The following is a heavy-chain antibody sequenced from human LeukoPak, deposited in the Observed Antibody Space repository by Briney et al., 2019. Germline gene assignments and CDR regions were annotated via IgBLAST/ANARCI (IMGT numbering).Heavy chain of an antibody. Sequence: SQTLSLTCAVSGNSLSSGYYWGWIRQTPGKGVEWIGSIYHSGSTYYNPSLKSRVTISVDTSKNQFSLNLRSVTAADTAVYYCAGQYDSSAYFFYWGQGTLVTVSS. J-gene: IGHJ4*02. D-gene: IGHD3-22*01. CDR2: IYHSGST. CDR1: GNSLSSGYY. CDR3: AGQYDSSAYFFY. V-gene: IGHV4-38-2*01.